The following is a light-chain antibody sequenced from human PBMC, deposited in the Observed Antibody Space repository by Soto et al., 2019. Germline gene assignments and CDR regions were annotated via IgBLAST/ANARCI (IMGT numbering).Light chain of an antibody. CDR3: CSYAGSYSYV. J-gene: IGLJ1*01. CDR1: SSDVGGYNY. Sequence: QSVLTQPRSVSGSPGQSVTISCTGTSSDVGGYNYVSWYQQHPGKAPKLMIYGVSKRPSGVPDRFSGSKSGNTASLTISGLQAEDEDDYYCCSYAGSYSYVFGTGTKVTVL. CDR2: GVS. V-gene: IGLV2-11*01.